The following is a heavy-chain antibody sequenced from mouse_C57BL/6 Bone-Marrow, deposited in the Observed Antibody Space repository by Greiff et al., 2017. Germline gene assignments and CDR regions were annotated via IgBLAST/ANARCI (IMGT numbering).Heavy chain of an antibody. CDR3: AICHSLYYFDY. Sequence: VQLKQPGAELVKPGASVKVSCKASGYTFTSYWMHWVKQRPGQGLEWIGRIHPSDSDTNYNQKFKGKATLTVDKSSSTAYMQLSSLTSEDSAVYYCAICHSLYYFDYWGQGTTLTVSS. V-gene: IGHV1-74*01. J-gene: IGHJ2*01. CDR2: IHPSDSDT. D-gene: IGHD6-1*01. CDR1: GYTFTSYW.